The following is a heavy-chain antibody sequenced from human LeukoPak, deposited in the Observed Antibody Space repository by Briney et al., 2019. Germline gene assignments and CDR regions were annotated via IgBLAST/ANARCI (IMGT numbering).Heavy chain of an antibody. Sequence: SETLSLTCTVSGGSISSHYWSWIRQPPGKGLEWIGYIYYSGSTNYNPSLKSRVTISVDTSKNQFSLKLSSVTAADTAVYYCARDYYGSSGYHNAFDIWGQGTMVTVSS. D-gene: IGHD3-22*01. J-gene: IGHJ3*02. CDR1: GGSISSHY. CDR2: IYYSGST. CDR3: ARDYYGSSGYHNAFDI. V-gene: IGHV4-59*11.